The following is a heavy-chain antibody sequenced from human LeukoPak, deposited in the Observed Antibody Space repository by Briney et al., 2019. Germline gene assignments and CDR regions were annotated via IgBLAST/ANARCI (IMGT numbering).Heavy chain of an antibody. Sequence: GGSLRLSCAASGFIFRTYGIHWVRQAPGKGLEWVAVIWYDGSKQYYADSVKGRFTISRDNSKNTLDLQMNSLRVEDTAVYYCAREKGYYYDSSGYYGYFDNWGQGALVTVSS. D-gene: IGHD3-22*01. V-gene: IGHV3-33*01. CDR1: GFIFRTYG. CDR2: IWYDGSKQ. CDR3: AREKGYYYDSSGYYGYFDN. J-gene: IGHJ4*02.